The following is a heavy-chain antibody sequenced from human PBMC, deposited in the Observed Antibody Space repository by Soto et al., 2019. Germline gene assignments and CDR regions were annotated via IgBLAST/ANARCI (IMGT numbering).Heavy chain of an antibody. D-gene: IGHD5-18*01. CDR3: AREGDGHSYAFDY. Sequence: PGGSLRLSCAASGFTFSSYAMHWVRQAPGKGLEWVAVISYDGSNKYYADSVKGRFTISRDNSKNTLYLQMNSLRAEDTAVYYCAREGDGHSYAFDYWGQGTLVTVSS. CDR1: GFTFSSYA. CDR2: ISYDGSNK. V-gene: IGHV3-30-3*01. J-gene: IGHJ4*02.